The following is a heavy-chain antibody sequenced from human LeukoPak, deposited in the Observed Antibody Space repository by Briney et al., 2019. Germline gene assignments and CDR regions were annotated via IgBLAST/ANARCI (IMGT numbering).Heavy chain of an antibody. J-gene: IGHJ4*02. CDR2: IYYSGST. CDR1: GGSISSGGYY. Sequence: SQTLSLTCTVSGGSISSGGYYWSWIRQHPGKGLEWIGYIYYSGSTYYNPSLKSRATISVDTSKNQLSLKLSSMTAADTAVYYCARDKQWLAFDYWGQGTLVTVSS. V-gene: IGHV4-31*03. CDR3: ARDKQWLAFDY. D-gene: IGHD6-19*01.